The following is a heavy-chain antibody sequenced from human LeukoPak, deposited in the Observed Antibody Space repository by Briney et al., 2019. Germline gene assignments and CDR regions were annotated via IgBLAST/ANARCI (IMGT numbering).Heavy chain of an antibody. CDR1: GYTFTGYY. Sequence: ASVKVSCKASGYTFTGYYMHWVRQAPGQGLEWMGRINPNSGGTNYAQKLQGRVTMTRDTSISTAYMELSRMRYDDTAVYYCARCRDGYKDAFDIWGQGTMVTVSS. V-gene: IGHV1-2*06. CDR2: INPNSGGT. D-gene: IGHD5-24*01. CDR3: ARCRDGYKDAFDI. J-gene: IGHJ3*02.